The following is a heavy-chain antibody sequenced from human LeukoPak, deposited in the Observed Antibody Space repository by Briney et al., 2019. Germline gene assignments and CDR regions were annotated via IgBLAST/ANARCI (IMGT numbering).Heavy chain of an antibody. J-gene: IGHJ6*02. CDR2: ISWNSGSI. D-gene: IGHD6-13*01. V-gene: IGHV3-9*01. CDR1: GFTFDDYA. Sequence: PGRSLRLSCAASGFTFDDYAMHWVRQAPGKGLEWVSGISWNSGSIGYAGSVKGRFTISTDNAKNSLYLQMNSLRAEDTALYYCAKDKAAAGTGYYYYGMDVWGQGTTVTVSS. CDR3: AKDKAAAGTGYYYYGMDV.